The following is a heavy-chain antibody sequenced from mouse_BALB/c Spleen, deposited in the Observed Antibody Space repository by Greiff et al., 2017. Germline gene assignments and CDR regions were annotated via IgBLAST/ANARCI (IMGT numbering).Heavy chain of an antibody. J-gene: IGHJ4*01. V-gene: IGHV1-80*01. D-gene: IGHD2-2*01. CDR1: GYAFSSYW. CDR3: ARSYGYSYAMDY. CDR2: IYPGDGDT. Sequence: VQLQQSGAELVRPGSSVKISCKASGYAFSSYWMNWVKQRPGQGLEWIGQIYPGDGDTNYNGKFKGKATLTADKSSSTAYMQLSSLTSEDSAVYFCARSYGYSYAMDYWGQGTSVTVSS.